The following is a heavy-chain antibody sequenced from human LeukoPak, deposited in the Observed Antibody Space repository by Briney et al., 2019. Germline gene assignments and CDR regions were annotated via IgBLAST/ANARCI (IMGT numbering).Heavy chain of an antibody. V-gene: IGHV3-15*01. CDR2: IKSNVDGGAR. Sequence: GGSFRLSCAASGFTFSDIWMSWVRQAPGKGLEWVGRIKSNVDGGARDYAAPVKGRFTISRDDSKNTLYLQMSRLKTEDTGVYYCTTDGVDFWSGYYIGNYWGQGTLVAVSS. D-gene: IGHD3-3*01. CDR3: TTDGVDFWSGYYIGNY. CDR1: GFTFSDIW. J-gene: IGHJ4*02.